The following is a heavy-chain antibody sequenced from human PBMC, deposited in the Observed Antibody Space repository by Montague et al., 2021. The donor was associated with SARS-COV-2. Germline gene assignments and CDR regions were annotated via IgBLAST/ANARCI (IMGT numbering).Heavy chain of an antibody. Sequence: SETLSLTCAVSGGSISSSNWWSLVRQPPGKGLEWIGEIHHRGSTNYNPSLKSRVTISVDKSKNQFSPKLSSVTAADTAVYYCASVAASYDFLLTYGMDVWGQGTTVTVSS. V-gene: IGHV4-4*02. CDR3: ASVAASYDFLLTYGMDV. CDR2: IHHRGST. CDR1: GGSISSSNW. J-gene: IGHJ6*02. D-gene: IGHD3-3*01.